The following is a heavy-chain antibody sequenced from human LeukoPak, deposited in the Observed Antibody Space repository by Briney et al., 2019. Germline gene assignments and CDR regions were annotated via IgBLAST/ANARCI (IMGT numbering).Heavy chain of an antibody. CDR3: AKESGKFDY. J-gene: IGHJ4*02. V-gene: IGHV3-43*02. CDR1: GLPIADFA. CDR2: ISGDGVST. Sequence: QPGGSLRLSCVASGLPIADFAMHWVRHAPGKGLEWVSLISGDGVSTFYADSVKGRFSISRDNSKNSLYLEMTSLRTEDAAMYYCAKESGKFDYWGQGTLVAVSS.